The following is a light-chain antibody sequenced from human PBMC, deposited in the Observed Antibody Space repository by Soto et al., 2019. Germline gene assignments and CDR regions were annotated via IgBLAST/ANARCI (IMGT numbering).Light chain of an antibody. CDR1: QSVTSNY. J-gene: IGKJ2*03. Sequence: IVLTQSPGTLSLSLGERATLSCRASQSVTSNYFAWYQQKPGQAPRLLIYATSNRATGIPDRFSRSGSGTDFTLTISRLEPEDFAVYYCQQYGNSPRYSFGQGTKVEIK. V-gene: IGKV3-20*01. CDR2: ATS. CDR3: QQYGNSPRYS.